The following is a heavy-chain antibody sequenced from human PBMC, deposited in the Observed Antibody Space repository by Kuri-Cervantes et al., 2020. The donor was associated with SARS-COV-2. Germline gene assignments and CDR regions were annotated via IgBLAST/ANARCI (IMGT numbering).Heavy chain of an antibody. CDR1: GYTFALWG. V-gene: IGHV1-18*01. Sequence: ASVKVSCKASGYTFALWGISWLRQAPGRGLEWVGWINGYNTDTVQPQSFQGRVTMTTDTSTSTAYMELRNLTSDDTAVYYCARSLRTATYFDYWGQGTLVTVSS. CDR2: INGYNTDT. J-gene: IGHJ4*02. CDR3: ARSLRTATYFDY. D-gene: IGHD1-26*01.